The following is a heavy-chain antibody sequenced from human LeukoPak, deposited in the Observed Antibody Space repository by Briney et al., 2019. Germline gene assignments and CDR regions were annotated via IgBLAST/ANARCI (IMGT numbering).Heavy chain of an antibody. Sequence: GGSLRLSCAASGFTFSDYYMSWIRHAPGEGLEWVSYISSSGSTINYADSVKGRFTISRDNAKNSLYLQMNSLRAEDTAVYYCARGRVAVSTPYYMDVWGKGTTVTVSS. CDR1: GFTFSDYY. D-gene: IGHD6-19*01. J-gene: IGHJ6*03. CDR2: ISSSGSTI. CDR3: ARGRVAVSTPYYMDV. V-gene: IGHV3-11*01.